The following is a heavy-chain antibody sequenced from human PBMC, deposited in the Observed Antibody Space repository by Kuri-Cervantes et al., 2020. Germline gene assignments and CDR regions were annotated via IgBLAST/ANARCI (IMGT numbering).Heavy chain of an antibody. CDR3: ARDRRELLWFGGSFDY. V-gene: IGHV1-3*01. J-gene: IGHJ4*02. CDR2: TNAGNGNT. Sequence: ASVKVSCKASGYTFTNYAMHWVRQAPGQRLEWMGWTNAGNGNTIYSQKFQGRVTITRDTSASTAYMELRSLRSDDTAVYYCARDRRELLWFGGSFDYWGQGTLVTVSS. D-gene: IGHD3-10*01. CDR1: GYTFTNYA.